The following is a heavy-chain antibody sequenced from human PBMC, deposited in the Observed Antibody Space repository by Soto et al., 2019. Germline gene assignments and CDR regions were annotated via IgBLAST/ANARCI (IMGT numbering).Heavy chain of an antibody. J-gene: IGHJ5*02. CDR1: GFAFTSYG. CDR2: IWSDVGKT. V-gene: IGHV3-33*01. CDR3: ARDDKGWFDP. Sequence: QVQVVESGGGVVQPGTSLRLSCAASGFAFTSYGMHWVRQAPGKGLEWVAVIWSDVGKTYYADSVKGRFTISRETSKNTLSLQMNSLRVEDTAVYYCARDDKGWFDPWGQGTLVTVSS.